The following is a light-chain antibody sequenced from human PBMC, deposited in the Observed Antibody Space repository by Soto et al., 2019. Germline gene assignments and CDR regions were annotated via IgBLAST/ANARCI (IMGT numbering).Light chain of an antibody. CDR2: AAS. CDR1: QSISSY. CDR3: QQSYSTPPT. J-gene: IGKJ1*01. Sequence: DMQMTQSPSSPSASVGDRVTITCRASQSISSYLNWYQQKPGKPTTLPIYAASSLQSGVPSRFSGSGSWTDFTLTTSSLQPEDFATYYYQQSYSTPPTFGHGTTVEVK. V-gene: IGKV1-39*01.